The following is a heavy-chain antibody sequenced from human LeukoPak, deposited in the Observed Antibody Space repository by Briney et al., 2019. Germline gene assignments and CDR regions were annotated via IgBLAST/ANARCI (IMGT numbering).Heavy chain of an antibody. CDR3: ARGRYCSSTSCRYFDY. CDR1: GFTFSTYA. J-gene: IGHJ4*02. V-gene: IGHV3-7*01. CDR2: IKQDGSEK. D-gene: IGHD2-2*01. Sequence: PGGSLRLSCAASGFTFSTYALHWVRQAPGKGLEWVANIKQDGSEKYYVDSVKGRFTISKDNAKNSLYLQMNSLRAEDTAVYYCARGRYCSSTSCRYFDYWGQGTLVTVSS.